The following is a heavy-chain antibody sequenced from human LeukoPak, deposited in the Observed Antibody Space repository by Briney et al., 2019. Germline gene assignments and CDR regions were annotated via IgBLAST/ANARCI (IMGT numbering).Heavy chain of an antibody. J-gene: IGHJ5*02. Sequence: GGSLRLSCAASGVTVSSNYMTWVRQAPGKGLEYVSVIYSGGGTYYADSVKGRFSISRDNSKSTLYLQMNSLRAENTAVYYCAILVTGTTVVNSGWFDPWGQGTLVTVSS. V-gene: IGHV3-66*04. CDR2: IYSGGGT. CDR3: AILVTGTTVVNSGWFDP. CDR1: GVTVSSNY. D-gene: IGHD4-23*01.